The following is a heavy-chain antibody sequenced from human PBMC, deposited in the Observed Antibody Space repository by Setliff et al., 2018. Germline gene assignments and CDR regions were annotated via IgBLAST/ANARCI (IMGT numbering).Heavy chain of an antibody. CDR3: ARDHVYGSQYYYYYYGMDV. J-gene: IGHJ6*02. Sequence: GGSLRLSCAASGFTFSRYWMSWVRQAPGKGLEWVANIKQDGSEKYYVDSVKGRFTISRDNAKNSLYLQMNSLRAEDTAVYYCARDHVYGSQYYYYYYGMDVWGQRTTVTVSS. CDR2: IKQDGSEK. CDR1: GFTFSRYW. V-gene: IGHV3-7*01. D-gene: IGHD3-10*01.